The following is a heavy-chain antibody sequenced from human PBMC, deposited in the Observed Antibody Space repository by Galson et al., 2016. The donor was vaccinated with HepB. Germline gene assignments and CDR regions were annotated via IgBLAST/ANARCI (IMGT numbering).Heavy chain of an antibody. V-gene: IGHV1-46*01. CDR1: GYSFRSYY. CDR3: AREDWLDS. J-gene: IGHJ5*01. CDR2: IDPNDGVT. Sequence: SVKVSCKASGYSFRSYYIHWVRQVPGQGLEWMGIIDPNDGVTNYTQKLQGRVPMTRDTSTNTLYLELSSPKFEDTAIYYCAREDWLDSWGQGTLVTVSS.